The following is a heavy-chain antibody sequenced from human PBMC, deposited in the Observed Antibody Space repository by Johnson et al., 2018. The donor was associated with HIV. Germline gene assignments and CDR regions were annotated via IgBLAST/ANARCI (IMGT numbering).Heavy chain of an antibody. V-gene: IGHV3-30*04. D-gene: IGHD5-18*01. CDR3: IQLDAFDI. Sequence: QVQLLESGGGVVQPGRSLRLSCAASGFTFSSYAMHWVRQAPGKGLEWVAVISYDGSNKYYADSVKGRFTVSRDNSKNTLYLQMNSLRAEDTAVYYCIQLDAFDIWGQGTMVTVSS. J-gene: IGHJ3*02. CDR2: ISYDGSNK. CDR1: GFTFSSYA.